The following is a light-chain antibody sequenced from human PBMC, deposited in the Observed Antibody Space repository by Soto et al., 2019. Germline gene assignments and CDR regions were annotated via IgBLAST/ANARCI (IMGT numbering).Light chain of an antibody. CDR3: QVWDSSTVG. J-gene: IGLJ2*01. CDR1: NIGGKN. CDR2: RDS. Sequence: SYELTQPLSVSVALGQTARITCGGNNIGGKNVHWYQQKPGQAPVLVIYRDSNRPSGIPERFSGSNSGNTATLTISRAQAGDEADYYCQVWDSSTVGVGGGTQLTVL. V-gene: IGLV3-9*01.